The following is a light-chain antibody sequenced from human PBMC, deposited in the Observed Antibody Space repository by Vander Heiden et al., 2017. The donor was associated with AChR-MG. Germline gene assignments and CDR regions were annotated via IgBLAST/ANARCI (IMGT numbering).Light chain of an antibody. CDR1: QSISTW. J-gene: IGKJ2*01. V-gene: IGKV1-5*03. CDR3: QQEDSYPYT. CDR2: KAS. Sequence: DIQMTQSPSTLSASVGDRVTMTCRASQSISTWLIWYQQKPGKAPKVLIYKASTLETGVPSRFSGSGSGTEFTLTISSLQPDDFATYYCQQEDSYPYTFGQGTKLEIK.